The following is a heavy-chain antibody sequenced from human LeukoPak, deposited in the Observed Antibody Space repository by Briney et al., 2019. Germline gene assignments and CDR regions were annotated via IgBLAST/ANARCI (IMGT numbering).Heavy chain of an antibody. CDR3: AKDRRGIAVAGFDY. D-gene: IGHD6-19*01. V-gene: IGHV3-30*02. CDR2: IRYDGSNK. CDR1: GFTFSSYG. Sequence: AGGSLRLSCAASGFTFSSYGMHWVRQAPGKGLEWVAFIRYDGSNKYYADSVKGRFTISRDNSKNTLYLQMNSLRAEDTAVYYCAKDRRGIAVAGFDYWGQGTLVTVSS. J-gene: IGHJ4*02.